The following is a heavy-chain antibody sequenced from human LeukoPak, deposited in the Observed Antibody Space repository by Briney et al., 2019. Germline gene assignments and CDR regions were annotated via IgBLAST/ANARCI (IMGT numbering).Heavy chain of an antibody. Sequence: GGSLRLSCAASGFTFSSYGMHWVRQAPGKGLEWVAVISYDGSNKYYADSVKDRFTISRDNSKNTLYLQMNSLRAEDTAVYYCAKEGGGPFDYWGQGTLVTVSS. CDR3: AKEGGGPFDY. J-gene: IGHJ4*02. V-gene: IGHV3-30*18. D-gene: IGHD2-15*01. CDR1: GFTFSSYG. CDR2: ISYDGSNK.